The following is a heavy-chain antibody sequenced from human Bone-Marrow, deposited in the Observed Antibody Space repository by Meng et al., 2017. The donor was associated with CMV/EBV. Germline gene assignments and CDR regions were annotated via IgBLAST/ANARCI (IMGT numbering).Heavy chain of an antibody. Sequence: SGPTLVKPTQTLTLTCTFSGISLSSFGVGVVWMRQPPGKALEWLAVTYWNGDKRYSPSLQSRLAISKETSKNQEVLTMTNMDPVDTATYYGAYRRESFDYHGLDVWGQGTTVTVSS. J-gene: IGHJ6*02. D-gene: IGHD3-16*01. CDR3: AYRRESFDYHGLDV. CDR1: GISLSSFGVG. CDR2: TYWNGDK. V-gene: IGHV2-5*01.